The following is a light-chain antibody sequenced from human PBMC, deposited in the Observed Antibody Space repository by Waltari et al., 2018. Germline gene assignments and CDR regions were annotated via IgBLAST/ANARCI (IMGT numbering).Light chain of an antibody. CDR3: QQSSTTPT. V-gene: IGKV1-39*01. Sequence: DIQMTQSPSSLSASVGDRVTITCRASQSISSSLNWYQKKPGKAPKLLIYAASSLPSGVPSRFSGSGSGTDFSRTISSLQLEDFATYYCQQSSTTPTVGQGTRLESK. CDR1: QSISSS. CDR2: AAS. J-gene: IGKJ5*01.